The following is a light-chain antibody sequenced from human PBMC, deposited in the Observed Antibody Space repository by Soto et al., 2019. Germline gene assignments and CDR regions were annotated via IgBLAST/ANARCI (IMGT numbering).Light chain of an antibody. CDR2: AAS. CDR3: QQANSFPIT. Sequence: DIQMTQSPASVSASVGDRVTVTCRASQGISSWLAWYQKKPGKAPKLLIYAASSLQSGVPSRFSGSGSGTDFTLTISSLQPEDCAIYFCQQANSFPITVGQGTRLEIK. J-gene: IGKJ5*01. CDR1: QGISSW. V-gene: IGKV1-12*01.